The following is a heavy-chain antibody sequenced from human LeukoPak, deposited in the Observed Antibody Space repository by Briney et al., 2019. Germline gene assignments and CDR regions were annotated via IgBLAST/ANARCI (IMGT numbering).Heavy chain of an antibody. CDR1: GFTFNYYW. CDR3: ARVRKLRTRGVMDPLDY. Sequence: PGGSLRLSCAASGFTFNYYWLTWVRQAPGKGLEWVANIQQDGTEKYYVDSVKGRFTISRDNAENSLYLQMNSLRAEDTAVYYCARVRKLRTRGVMDPLDYWGQGTLVTVSS. J-gene: IGHJ4*02. V-gene: IGHV3-7*01. CDR2: IQQDGTEK. D-gene: IGHD3-10*01.